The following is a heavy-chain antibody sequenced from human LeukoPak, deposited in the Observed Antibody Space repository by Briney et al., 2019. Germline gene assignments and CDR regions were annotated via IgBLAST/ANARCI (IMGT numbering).Heavy chain of an antibody. Sequence: ASVKVSCKASGYTFTSYYMHWVRQAPGQGLEWMGIINPSGGSTSYAQKFQGRVTMTRDTSTSTVYMELSSLRSEDTAVYYCAMGHRSSPIPSNWFDPWGQGTLVTVSS. CDR3: AMGHRSSPIPSNWFDP. CDR2: INPSGGST. V-gene: IGHV1-46*01. J-gene: IGHJ5*02. D-gene: IGHD6-13*01. CDR1: GYTFTSYY.